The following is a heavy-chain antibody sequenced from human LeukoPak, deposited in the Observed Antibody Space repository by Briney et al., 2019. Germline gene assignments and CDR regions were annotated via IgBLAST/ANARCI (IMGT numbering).Heavy chain of an antibody. CDR2: LYTGGET. V-gene: IGHV3-53*01. D-gene: IGHD5-18*01. J-gene: IGHJ4*02. Sequence: GGSLRLSCAASGFSVSDNYMIWVRQAPGKGLEWVSLLYTGGETNYADSVKGRFTMSRDTSKNTVSLQMNSLRAEDTAVYYCARGFAPAYNFGAFNYWGQGTLVSVSS. CDR3: ARGFAPAYNFGAFNY. CDR1: GFSVSDNY.